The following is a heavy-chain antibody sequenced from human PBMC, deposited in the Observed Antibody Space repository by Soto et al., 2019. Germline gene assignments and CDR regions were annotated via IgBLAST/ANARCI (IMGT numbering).Heavy chain of an antibody. J-gene: IGHJ6*02. D-gene: IGHD6-13*01. CDR2: ISYDGSNK. CDR3: ERALRQQHYYYYGMDV. CDR1: GFTFSSYA. Sequence: QVQLVESGGGVVQPGRSLRLSCAASGFTFSSYAMHWVRQAPGKGLEWVAVISYDGSNKYYADSVKGRFTISRDNSKNTPYLQMNSLRDEDTAVYYCERALRQQHYYYYGMDVWGQGTTVTVSS. V-gene: IGHV3-30-3*01.